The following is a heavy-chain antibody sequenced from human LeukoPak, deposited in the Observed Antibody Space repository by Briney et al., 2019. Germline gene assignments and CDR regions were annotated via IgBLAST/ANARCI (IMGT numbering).Heavy chain of an antibody. CDR2: ISSSGSTI. J-gene: IGHJ4*02. Sequence: GGSLRLSCAASGFTFSDFYMSWIRQAPGKGLEWVSYISSSGSTIYYADSVKGRFTISRDNAKNSLYLQMNSLRAEDTAVYYCARDKSSAYSGSYGGADYWGQGTLVTVSS. V-gene: IGHV3-11*04. CDR3: ARDKSSAYSGSYGGADY. CDR1: GFTFSDFY. D-gene: IGHD1-26*01.